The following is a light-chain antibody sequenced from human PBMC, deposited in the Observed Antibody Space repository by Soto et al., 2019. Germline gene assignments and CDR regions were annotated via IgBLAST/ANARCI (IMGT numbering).Light chain of an antibody. J-gene: IGKJ5*01. Sequence: EVLLTQSPATLSLSPGERATLSWRASQSLSSTYLAWYQQQTGQAPRLLMSGTSNRATGTPDRFSGSGSGTDFTLTISSLEPEDFEVYYCQQYGSHPITFGQGTRLEIK. CDR1: QSLSSTY. V-gene: IGKV3-20*01. CDR2: GTS. CDR3: QQYGSHPIT.